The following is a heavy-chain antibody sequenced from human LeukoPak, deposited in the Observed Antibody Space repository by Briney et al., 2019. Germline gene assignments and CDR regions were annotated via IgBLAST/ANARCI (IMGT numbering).Heavy chain of an antibody. CDR1: GYTFTGYY. CDR2: INPNSGGT. CDR3: ARVSVAQDLDYYDSSGWGFDY. J-gene: IGHJ4*02. Sequence: GASVKVSCKASGYTFTGYYMHWVRQAPGQGLEWMGRINPNSGGTNYAQKFQGRVTMTRDTSIRTAYMELSRLRSDDTAVYYCARVSVAQDLDYYDSSGWGFDYWGQGTLVTVSS. D-gene: IGHD3-22*01. V-gene: IGHV1-2*06.